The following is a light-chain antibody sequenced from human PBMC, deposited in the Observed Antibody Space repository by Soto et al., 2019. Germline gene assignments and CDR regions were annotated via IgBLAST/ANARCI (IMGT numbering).Light chain of an antibody. CDR3: QQYGSSPFT. J-gene: IGKJ3*01. V-gene: IGKV3-20*01. Sequence: ESVLTQSPGTLSMSPGERATLSCRASQSVSSSYSAWYQQKPGQAPRLLIYGASRRATGIPDRFSGSGSGTDFTLTISRLEPEDFAVYYCQQYGSSPFTFGPGIKVDLK. CDR1: QSVSSSY. CDR2: GAS.